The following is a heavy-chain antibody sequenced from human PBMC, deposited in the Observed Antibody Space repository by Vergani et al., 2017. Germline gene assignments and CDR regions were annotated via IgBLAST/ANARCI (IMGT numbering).Heavy chain of an antibody. CDR3: ARDSDSGSLDY. Sequence: QVQLVESGGGVVQPGRSLRLSCAASGFTFSSYGMHWVRQAPGKGLEWVAVIWYDGSNKYYADSVKGRFTISRDNSKITLYLQMNSLRAEDTAVYYCARDSDSGSLDYWGQGTLVTVSS. J-gene: IGHJ4*02. CDR2: IWYDGSNK. V-gene: IGHV3-33*01. D-gene: IGHD1-26*01. CDR1: GFTFSSYG.